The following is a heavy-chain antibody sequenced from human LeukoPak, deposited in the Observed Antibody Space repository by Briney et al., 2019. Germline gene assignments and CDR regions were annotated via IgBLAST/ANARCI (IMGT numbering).Heavy chain of an antibody. Sequence: GGSLRLSCAASGFTFSSYTMHWVRQAPGKGLEHVSTIGGNGGSTYHANSVKGRFIITRDNSKNTLYLQMGSLRAEDMAVYYCVRTIALAVAFDHWGQGTLVTVSS. J-gene: IGHJ4*02. CDR1: GFTFSSYT. V-gene: IGHV3-64*01. CDR3: VRTIALAVAFDH. CDR2: IGGNGGST. D-gene: IGHD6-19*01.